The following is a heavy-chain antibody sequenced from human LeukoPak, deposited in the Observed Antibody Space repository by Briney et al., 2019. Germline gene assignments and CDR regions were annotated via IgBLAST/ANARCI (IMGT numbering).Heavy chain of an antibody. CDR1: GGSISSSSYY. Sequence: PSETLSLTCTVSGGSISSSSYYWGWIRQPPGKGLEWIGSIYYSGSTYYNPSLKSRVTISVDTSKNQFSLKLSSVTAADTAVYYCARVRQWEVWGSENWFDPWGQGTLVTVSS. J-gene: IGHJ5*02. D-gene: IGHD1-26*01. V-gene: IGHV4-39*07. CDR2: IYYSGST. CDR3: ARVRQWEVWGSENWFDP.